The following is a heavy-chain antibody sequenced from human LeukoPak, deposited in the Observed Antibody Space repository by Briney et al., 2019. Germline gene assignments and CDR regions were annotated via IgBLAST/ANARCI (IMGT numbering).Heavy chain of an antibody. CDR3: ASSMITWGGVISNWFDP. CDR1: GGSISSYY. V-gene: IGHV4-59*08. CDR2: IYYSGST. J-gene: IGHJ5*02. Sequence: SETLSLTCVVSGGSISSYYWSWIRQPPGKGLEWIGYIYYSGSTNYNPSLKSRVTISVDTSKNQFSLKMSSVTAADTAVHYCASSMITWGGVISNWFDPWGQGTLVTVSS. D-gene: IGHD3-16*01.